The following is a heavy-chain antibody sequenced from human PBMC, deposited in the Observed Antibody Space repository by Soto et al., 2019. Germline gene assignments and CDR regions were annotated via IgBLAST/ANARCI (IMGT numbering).Heavy chain of an antibody. CDR3: AHSQHFYDGSAGYFDF. CDR2: LYWNDDE. Sequence: SGPTLVNPTHTLTLTCAFSGFSLSSSGVGVGWIRQPPGKALEWLALLYWNDDERYSPSLRSRLSITKDTSKTQVVLTMTNMDPVDTATYCAHSQHFYDGSAGYFDFWGQGTLVTVSS. J-gene: IGHJ4*02. D-gene: IGHD3-22*01. V-gene: IGHV2-5*01. CDR1: GFSLSSSGVG.